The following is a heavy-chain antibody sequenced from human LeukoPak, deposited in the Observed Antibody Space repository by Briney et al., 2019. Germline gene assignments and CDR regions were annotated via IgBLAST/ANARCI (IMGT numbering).Heavy chain of an antibody. Sequence: GGSLRLSCAASGFTFSSYDMSWVRQAPGKGLEWVSAISGYGGSSYYGDSVRGRFTISRDSSKNTLYLQMNSLRAEDTALYYCAKKLRYGDSSYFFDYWGQGTLVTVSS. CDR3: AKKLRYGDSSYFFDY. CDR2: ISGYGGSS. D-gene: IGHD4-17*01. V-gene: IGHV3-23*01. J-gene: IGHJ4*02. CDR1: GFTFSSYD.